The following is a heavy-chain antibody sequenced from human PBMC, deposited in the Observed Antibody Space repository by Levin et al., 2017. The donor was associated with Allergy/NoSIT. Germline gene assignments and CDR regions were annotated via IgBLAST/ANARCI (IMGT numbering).Heavy chain of an antibody. CDR1: GDSISRGDYY. J-gene: IGHJ6*02. V-gene: IGHV4-30-4*01. CDR3: ARDECAWFGECYGPDV. Sequence: SETLSLTCTVSGDSISRGDYYWTWIRHLPGTGLEWIGFIPHSGSASYNPSLKSRLTLSVDTSKNHFSLKLASVTVADTAVYYCARDECAWFGECYGPDVWGQGTTVIVSS. CDR2: IPHSGSA. D-gene: IGHD3-10*01.